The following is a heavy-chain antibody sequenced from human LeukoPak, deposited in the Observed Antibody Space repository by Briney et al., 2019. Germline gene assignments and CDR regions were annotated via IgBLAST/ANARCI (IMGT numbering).Heavy chain of an antibody. Sequence: GGSLRLSCAASGFTVSSNYMSWVRQAPGEGLEWGSVIYSGGSTYYADSVKGRFTISRDNSKNTLYLQMNSLRAEDTAVYYCARDVRVTSGTSLDYWGQGTLVTVSS. J-gene: IGHJ4*02. V-gene: IGHV3-66*01. CDR3: ARDVRVTSGTSLDY. CDR1: GFTVSSNY. D-gene: IGHD1-1*01. CDR2: IYSGGST.